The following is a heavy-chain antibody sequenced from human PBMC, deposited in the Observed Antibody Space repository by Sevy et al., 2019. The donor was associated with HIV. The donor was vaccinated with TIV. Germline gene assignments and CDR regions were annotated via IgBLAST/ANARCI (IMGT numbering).Heavy chain of an antibody. J-gene: IGHJ4*02. CDR3: ASRVGSYNWNYFDY. V-gene: IGHV4-59*08. CDR2: IYYSGST. Sequence: SETLSLTCTVSGGSISSYYWSWIRHPPGKGLEWIGYIYYSGSTNYNPSLKSRVTISVDTSKNQFSLKLSSVTAADTAVYYCASRVGSYNWNYFDYWGQGTLVTVSS. D-gene: IGHD1-20*01. CDR1: GGSISSYY.